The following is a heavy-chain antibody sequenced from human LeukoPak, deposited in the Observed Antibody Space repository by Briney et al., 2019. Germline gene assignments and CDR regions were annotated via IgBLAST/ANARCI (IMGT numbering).Heavy chain of an antibody. CDR3: ARDRYDFWSRTFSDY. CDR1: GVSISGSSYY. J-gene: IGHJ4*02. D-gene: IGHD3-3*01. Sequence: LETLSLTCTVSGVSISGSSYYCGWLRPPPGEGREWGGSINYSGSTYYNPSLKSRVTISVDTSKNQFSLKLSSVTAADTAVYYCARDRYDFWSRTFSDYWGQGTLVTVSS. CDR2: INYSGST. V-gene: IGHV4-39*07.